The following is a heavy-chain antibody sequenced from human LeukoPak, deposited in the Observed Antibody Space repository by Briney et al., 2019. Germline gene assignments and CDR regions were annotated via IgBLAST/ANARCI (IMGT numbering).Heavy chain of an antibody. V-gene: IGHV3-23*01. CDR2: ISGTGGTT. D-gene: IGHD4-17*01. Sequence: GGSLRLSCAASVFTFSNYSMSWVRQAPGKGLEWVSTISGTGGTTYYADSVKGRFTISRDNSKNTLFLQFNSLRADDTAVYYCAKGRGTTVTAAANYWGQGTLVTVSS. CDR3: AKGRGTTVTAAANY. CDR1: VFTFSNYS. J-gene: IGHJ4*02.